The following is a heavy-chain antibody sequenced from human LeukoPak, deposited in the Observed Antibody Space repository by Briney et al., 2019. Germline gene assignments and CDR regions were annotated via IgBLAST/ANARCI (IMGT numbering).Heavy chain of an antibody. D-gene: IGHD2-2*01. CDR3: ATSFSTPANY. CDR1: GIIFSNYW. V-gene: IGHV3-7*01. J-gene: IGHJ4*02. Sequence: PGGSLRLSCAASGIIFSNYWMSWVRQAPGKGLEWVANIKQDGSEKYYADSVKGRFTISRDNAKNSLYLQMNSLRAEDTAVYYCATSFSTPANYWGQGTLVTVSS. CDR2: IKQDGSEK.